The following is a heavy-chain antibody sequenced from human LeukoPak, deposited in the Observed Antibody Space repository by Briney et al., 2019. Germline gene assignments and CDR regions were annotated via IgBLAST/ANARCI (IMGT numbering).Heavy chain of an antibody. J-gene: IGHJ1*01. CDR3: ARALPDGRAEYFQH. CDR2: ISSSSSYI. CDR1: GFTFSSYS. Sequence: GGSLRLSCAASGFTFSSYSMNWVRQAPGKGLEWVSSISSSSSYIYYADSVKGRFTIPRDNAKNSLYLQMNSLRAEDTAVYYCARALPDGRAEYFQHWGQGTLVTVSS. V-gene: IGHV3-21*01. D-gene: IGHD1-14*01.